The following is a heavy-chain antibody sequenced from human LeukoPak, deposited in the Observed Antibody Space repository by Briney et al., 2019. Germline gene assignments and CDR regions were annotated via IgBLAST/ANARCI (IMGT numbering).Heavy chain of an antibody. D-gene: IGHD3-10*01. V-gene: IGHV3-48*03. Sequence: GGSLRLSCAASGFTFSSYEMNWVRQAPGKGLEWVSYISSSGSTIYYADSVKGRFTISRDNAKNSLYLQMNSLRAEDTALYYCAREGSYYYGSGSYSYYYYYMDVWGKGTTVTVSS. CDR1: GFTFSSYE. CDR3: AREGSYYYGSGSYSYYYYYMDV. J-gene: IGHJ6*03. CDR2: ISSSGSTI.